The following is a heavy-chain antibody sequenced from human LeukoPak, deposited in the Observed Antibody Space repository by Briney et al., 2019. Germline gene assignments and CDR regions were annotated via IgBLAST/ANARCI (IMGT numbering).Heavy chain of an antibody. J-gene: IGHJ4*02. Sequence: PGGSLRLSCAASGFTFSIYAMSWVRQTPGKGLEWVSSITSRDGTTYYADSVKGHFTISRDNSENTLYLQMNSLRAEDSALYYCARDRPNYYGSDGHYYRRDGDYWGQGTLVTVSS. D-gene: IGHD3-22*01. CDR1: GFTFSIYA. CDR3: ARDRPNYYGSDGHYYRRDGDY. V-gene: IGHV3-23*01. CDR2: ITSRDGTT.